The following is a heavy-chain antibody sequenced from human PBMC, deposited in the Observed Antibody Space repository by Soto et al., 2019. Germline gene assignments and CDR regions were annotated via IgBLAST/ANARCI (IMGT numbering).Heavy chain of an antibody. J-gene: IGHJ4*02. D-gene: IGHD3-22*01. CDR1: GFTFSSYA. CDR3: AKDRGLYYYDSSGYWG. Sequence: EVQLLESGGGLVQPGGSLRLSCAASGFTFSSYAMSWVRQAPGKGLEWVSAISGSGGSTYYADSVKGRFTISRDNSKNTLYLQMNSLSAEDTAVYYCAKDRGLYYYDSSGYWGWGQGTLVTVSS. V-gene: IGHV3-23*01. CDR2: ISGSGGST.